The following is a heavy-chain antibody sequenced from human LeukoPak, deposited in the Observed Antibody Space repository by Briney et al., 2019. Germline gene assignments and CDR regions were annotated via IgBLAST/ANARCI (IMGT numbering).Heavy chain of an antibody. CDR2: ISSSSSYI. CDR3: ARDRNGDSYFDY. CDR1: GFTFSSYS. J-gene: IGHJ4*02. D-gene: IGHD4-17*01. Sequence: GGSLRLSCAASGFTFSSYSMNWVRQAPGKGLEWVSSISSSSSYIYYADSVKDRFTISRDNAKNSLYLQMNSLRAEDTAVYYCARDRNGDSYFDYWGQGTLVTVSS. V-gene: IGHV3-21*01.